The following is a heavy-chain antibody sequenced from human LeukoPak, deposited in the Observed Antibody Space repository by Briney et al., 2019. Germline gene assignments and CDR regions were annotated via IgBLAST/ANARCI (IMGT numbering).Heavy chain of an antibody. CDR1: GFTFTSYA. CDR2: ISSDGRTT. D-gene: IGHD1/OR15-1a*01. J-gene: IGHJ4*02. CDR3: ARGQTTPPDYFDY. V-gene: IGHV3-64*01. Sequence: GGSLRLSCAASGFTFTSYAIHWVRQAPGKGLEYVSAISSDGRTTFYANSVKGRFIISRDNSKNTVYLQMDSLGVEDMAVYYCARGQTTPPDYFDYWGQGTLVTVSP.